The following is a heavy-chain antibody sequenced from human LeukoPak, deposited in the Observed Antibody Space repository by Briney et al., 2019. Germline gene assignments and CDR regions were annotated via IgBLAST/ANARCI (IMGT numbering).Heavy chain of an antibody. Sequence: SETLSLTCAVSGGSISSGGYSWSWIRQPPGKGLEWIGYIYHSGSTYYNPSLKSRVTISVDRSKNQFSLKLSSVTAADTAVYYCARGWGYCSSISCRTKWNWFDPWGQGTLVTVSS. CDR3: ARGWGYCSSISCRTKWNWFDP. J-gene: IGHJ5*02. CDR1: GGSISSGGYS. V-gene: IGHV4-30-2*01. CDR2: IYHSGST. D-gene: IGHD2-2*01.